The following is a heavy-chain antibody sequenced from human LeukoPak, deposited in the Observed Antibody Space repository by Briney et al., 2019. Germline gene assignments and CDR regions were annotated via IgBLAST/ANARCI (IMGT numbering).Heavy chain of an antibody. D-gene: IGHD6-19*01. CDR2: INHSGST. V-gene: IGHV4-34*01. Sequence: SETLSLTCAVYGGSFSGYYCSWIRQPPGKGLEWIGEINHSGSTNYNPPLKSRVTTSVDTSKNQFSLKLSSVTAPDTAVYYCAKAYHSSGWYNYLEYWCQGTLVTVSS. J-gene: IGHJ4*02. CDR3: AKAYHSSGWYNYLEY. CDR1: GGSFSGYY.